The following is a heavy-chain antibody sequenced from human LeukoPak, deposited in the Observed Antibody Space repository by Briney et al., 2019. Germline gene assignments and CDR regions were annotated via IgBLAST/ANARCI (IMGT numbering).Heavy chain of an antibody. D-gene: IGHD1-26*01. J-gene: IGHJ3*02. CDR1: GGSISSYY. CDR3: ARGYSGSYYRAFAI. Sequence: SETLSLTCTVSGGSISSYYWSWIRQPAGKGLGWIGRIYTSGSTNYNPSLKSRVTMSVDTSKNQFSLKLSSVTAADTAVNYCARGYSGSYYRAFAIWGQGTTVTVSS. CDR2: IYTSGST. V-gene: IGHV4-4*07.